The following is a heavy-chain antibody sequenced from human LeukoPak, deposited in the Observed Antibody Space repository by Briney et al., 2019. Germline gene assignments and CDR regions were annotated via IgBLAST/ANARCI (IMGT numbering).Heavy chain of an antibody. CDR2: IKQDETEK. CDR1: GFTFNSYS. Sequence: GGSLRLSCAASGFTFNSYSMNWVRQAPGKGLEWVANIKQDETEKDYVDSVKGRFTISRDNAKNSLYLQMNSLRNEDTAVYYCAREGNRRAFDIWGQGTMVTASS. D-gene: IGHD1-14*01. CDR3: AREGNRRAFDI. J-gene: IGHJ3*02. V-gene: IGHV3-7*01.